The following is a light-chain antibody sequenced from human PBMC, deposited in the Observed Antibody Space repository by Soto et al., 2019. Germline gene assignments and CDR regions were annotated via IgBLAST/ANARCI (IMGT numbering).Light chain of an antibody. CDR2: GVS. V-gene: IGKV3-15*01. Sequence: EIVMTQSPVTLSVSPGERATLSCRASQSVRSTYLAWYQQKPGQAPRLLIFGVSNRAAGIPARFSGSGSGTEFTLTLSSLQSEDFAVYYCQQYGDWPLTFGGGTKVEIK. J-gene: IGKJ4*01. CDR3: QQYGDWPLT. CDR1: QSVRSTY.